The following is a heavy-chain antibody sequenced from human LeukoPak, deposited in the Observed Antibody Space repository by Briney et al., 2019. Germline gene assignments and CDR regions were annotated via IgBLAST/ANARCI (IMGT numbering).Heavy chain of an antibody. D-gene: IGHD2/OR15-2a*01. Sequence: ASVKVSCKASGYTFIRYGLSWVRQVPGQGLEWIAWISADSGDTNFAQQFQGRVTVTTDTSTSTAYMELRSLTSDDTAVYYCARRNSFNYYGMDVWGQGTTVTVSS. CDR3: ARRNSFNYYGMDV. V-gene: IGHV1-18*01. CDR2: ISADSGDT. CDR1: GYTFIRYG. J-gene: IGHJ6*02.